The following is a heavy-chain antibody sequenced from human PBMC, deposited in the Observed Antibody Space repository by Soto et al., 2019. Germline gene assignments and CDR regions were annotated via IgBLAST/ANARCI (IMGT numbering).Heavy chain of an antibody. V-gene: IGHV3-49*03. CDR3: TRGGWGYDILTGYYYFDY. Sequence: PGGSLRLSCTASGFTFGDYAMSWFRQAPRKGLEWVGFIRSKAYGGTTESAASVKDRFTISRDDSKTIAYLQMNSLKTEDTAVYYCTRGGWGYDILTGYYYFDYWGQGTLVTVSS. CDR1: GFTFGDYA. CDR2: IRSKAYGGTT. J-gene: IGHJ4*02. D-gene: IGHD3-9*01.